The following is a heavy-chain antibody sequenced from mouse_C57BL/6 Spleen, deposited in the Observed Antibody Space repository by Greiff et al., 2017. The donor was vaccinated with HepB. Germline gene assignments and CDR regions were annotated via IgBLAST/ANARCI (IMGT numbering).Heavy chain of an antibody. Sequence: QVQLQQSGAELMKPGASVKLSCKATGYTFTGYWIEWVKQRPGHGLEWIGEILPGSGYTNYNQKFKGKATFTADTSSNTSYMQLSSLTTEDSAIYYGARYVTYRVLDYWGQGTTLTVAS. CDR3: ARYVTYRVLDY. V-gene: IGHV1-9*01. CDR2: ILPGSGYT. D-gene: IGHD5-1*01. CDR1: GYTFTGYW. J-gene: IGHJ2*01.